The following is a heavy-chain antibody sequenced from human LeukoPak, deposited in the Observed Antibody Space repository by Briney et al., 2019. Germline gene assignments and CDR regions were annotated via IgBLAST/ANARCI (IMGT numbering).Heavy chain of an antibody. D-gene: IGHD2-2*01. J-gene: IGHJ5*02. CDR1: GYTFTSYY. CDR2: INPSGGST. V-gene: IGHV1-46*01. CDR3: ARDPGLVVPAATP. Sequence: ASVKVSCKASGYTFTSYYMHWVRQAPGQGLEWMGIINPSGGSTSYAQKFQGRVTMTRDTSTSTVYMELSSLRSDDTAVYYCARDPGLVVPAATPWGQGTLVTVSS.